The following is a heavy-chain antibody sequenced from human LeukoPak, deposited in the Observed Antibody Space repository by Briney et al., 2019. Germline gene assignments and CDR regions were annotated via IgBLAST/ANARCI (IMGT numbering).Heavy chain of an antibody. CDR3: ARDFFSGSYYYFDY. J-gene: IGHJ4*02. Sequence: TGGSLRLSCAASGFTFSGCAMNWVRQAPGKGLEWVSAISGSGDNTYYADSVKGRFTISRDNSKNTVYLQMNSLRAEDTAVYYCARDFFSGSYYYFDYWGQGTLVTVSS. CDR2: ISGSGDNT. CDR1: GFTFSGCA. D-gene: IGHD1-26*01. V-gene: IGHV3-23*01.